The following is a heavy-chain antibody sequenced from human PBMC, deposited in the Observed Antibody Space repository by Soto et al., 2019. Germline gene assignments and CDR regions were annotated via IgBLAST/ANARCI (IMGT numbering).Heavy chain of an antibody. D-gene: IGHD2-15*01. Sequence: ASVKVSCKASGYTFTSYGMSWVRQAPGQGLEWMGWISAYNGNTNYAQKLQGRVTMTTDTSTSTAYMELRSLRSDDTAVYYCARPKIYCRGGSCYLDAFDIGGQGKMVTVSS. V-gene: IGHV1-18*01. CDR1: GYTFTSYG. J-gene: IGHJ3*02. CDR3: ARPKIYCRGGSCYLDAFDI. CDR2: ISAYNGNT.